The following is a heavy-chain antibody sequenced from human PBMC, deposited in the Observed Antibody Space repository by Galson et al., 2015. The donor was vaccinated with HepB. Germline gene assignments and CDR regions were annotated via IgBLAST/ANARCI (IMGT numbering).Heavy chain of an antibody. D-gene: IGHD2/OR15-2a*01. CDR2: IGYDGSLK. CDR1: GFSFSTYD. Sequence: SLRLSCAASGFSFSTYDMHWLRQAPGKGLEWVAVIGYDGSLKNHADSVKGRFSISRDNSKNTLNLQMNSLRTEDTAIYYCATVAGFRYLDYWGQGILVTVSS. J-gene: IGHJ4*02. CDR3: ATVAGFRYLDY. V-gene: IGHV3-30*03.